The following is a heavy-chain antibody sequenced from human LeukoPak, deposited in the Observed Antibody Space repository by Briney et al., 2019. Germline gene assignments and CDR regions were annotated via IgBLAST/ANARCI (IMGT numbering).Heavy chain of an antibody. CDR2: IKQDGSEK. Sequence: SGGSLRLSCAASGFTFSSYWMSWVRQTPGKGLEGVANIKQDGSEKYYVDSVKGRFTISRDNAKNSLYLQMDSLRAEDTAVYYCARVGGVSGRAFDMWGQGTMVTVSS. V-gene: IGHV3-7*02. J-gene: IGHJ3*02. CDR3: ARVGGVSGRAFDM. CDR1: GFTFSSYW. D-gene: IGHD6-25*01.